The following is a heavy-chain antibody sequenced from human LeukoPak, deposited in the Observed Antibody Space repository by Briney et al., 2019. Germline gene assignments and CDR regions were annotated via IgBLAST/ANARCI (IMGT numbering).Heavy chain of an antibody. D-gene: IGHD2-2*02. J-gene: IGHJ5*02. CDR3: ARDHCSSTSCYTTYNWFDP. V-gene: IGHV3-21*01. CDR2: IRCSSRYI. CDR1: GLTFSIFS. Sequence: GGCLSLSCAASGLTFSIFSMNWVSHAPGKVLEWVSSIRCSSRYIYYADSVKGRFTISRDNAKHSLYLQMNSLRAEDTAVYYCARDHCSSTSCYTTYNWFDPWGQGTLVTVSS.